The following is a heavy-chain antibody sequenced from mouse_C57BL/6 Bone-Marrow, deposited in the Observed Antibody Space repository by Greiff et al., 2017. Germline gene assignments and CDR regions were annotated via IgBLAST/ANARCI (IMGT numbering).Heavy chain of an antibody. CDR3: ARWGYYGSS. J-gene: IGHJ2*01. V-gene: IGHV7-3*01. Sequence: EVKLVESGGGLVQPGGSLSLSCAASGFTFPDYYMSWVRQPPGKALEWLGFIRNKANGYTTEYSAFVKGRFTISRDNSQSILYLQMNALRAEDSATYYCARWGYYGSSWGQGTTLTVSS. CDR2: IRNKANGYTT. CDR1: GFTFPDYY. D-gene: IGHD1-1*01.